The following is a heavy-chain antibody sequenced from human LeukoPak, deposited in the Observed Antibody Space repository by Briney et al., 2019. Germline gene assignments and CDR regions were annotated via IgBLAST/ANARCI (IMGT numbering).Heavy chain of an antibody. CDR1: GGSFSGYY. J-gene: IGHJ4*02. CDR3: ATRHSTGWYFDY. Sequence: SETLSLTCAVYGGSFSGYYWSWIRQPPGKGLEWIGEINHSGSTNYNPSLKSRVTISVDTSKNQFSLKLSSVTAADTAVYYCATRHSTGWYFDYWGRGTLVTASS. V-gene: IGHV4-34*01. CDR2: INHSGST. D-gene: IGHD6-19*01.